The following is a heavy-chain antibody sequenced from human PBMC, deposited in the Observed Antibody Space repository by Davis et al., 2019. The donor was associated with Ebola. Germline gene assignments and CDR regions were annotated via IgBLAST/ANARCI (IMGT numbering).Heavy chain of an antibody. CDR3: ARVSWIQLWLLDY. Sequence: GGSLRLSCAASGFTFSSYAMSWVRPAPGKGLEWVSAISGSGGSTYYADSVKGRFTISRDNSKNTLYLQMNSLRAEDTAVYYCARVSWIQLWLLDYWGQGTRVTVSS. CDR2: ISGSGGST. J-gene: IGHJ4*02. V-gene: IGHV3-23*01. CDR1: GFTFSSYA. D-gene: IGHD5-18*01.